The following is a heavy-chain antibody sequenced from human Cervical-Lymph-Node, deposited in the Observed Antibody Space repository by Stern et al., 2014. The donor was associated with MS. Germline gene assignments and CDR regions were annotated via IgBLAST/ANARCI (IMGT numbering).Heavy chain of an antibody. CDR2: SNPDSGDT. CDR3: ARASRGVPDV. Sequence: VQLVQSGTEVKKPGASVKVSCNVSGYKFTAYYMQWVRQAPGQGLEWMGWSNPDSGDTKYGQKFQARVTMTRDTSISTAYMELTRLTSDDTAVYYCARASRGVPDVWGQGTTVTVSS. V-gene: IGHV1-2*02. J-gene: IGHJ6*02. CDR1: GYKFTAYY. D-gene: IGHD3-10*01.